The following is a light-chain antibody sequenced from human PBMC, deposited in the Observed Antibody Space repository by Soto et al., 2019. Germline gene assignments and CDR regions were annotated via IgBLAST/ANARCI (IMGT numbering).Light chain of an antibody. V-gene: IGKV3-20*01. Sequence: EIVLTQSPGTLSLSPGERATLSCRASQSVSGSHLAWYQQKPGQAPRLLIYGASSRATGIPDRFSGSGSGTDFTLTISRLEPEDFAVYYCQQYGSSPFTFGPGTKVDIK. CDR2: GAS. CDR3: QQYGSSPFT. J-gene: IGKJ3*01. CDR1: QSVSGSH.